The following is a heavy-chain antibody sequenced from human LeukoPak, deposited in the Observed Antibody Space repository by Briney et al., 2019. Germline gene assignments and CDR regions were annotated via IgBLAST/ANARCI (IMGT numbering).Heavy chain of an antibody. CDR3: ARGRAYGGNSDY. J-gene: IGHJ4*02. D-gene: IGHD4-23*01. V-gene: IGHV4-34*01. Sequence: SETLSLTCAVYGGSFSGYYWSWIRQPPGKGLEWIGEINHSGSTKYNPSLKSRVTISVDTSKNQFSLKLSSVTAADTAVYYCARGRAYGGNSDYWGQGTLVTVSS. CDR2: INHSGST. CDR1: GGSFSGYY.